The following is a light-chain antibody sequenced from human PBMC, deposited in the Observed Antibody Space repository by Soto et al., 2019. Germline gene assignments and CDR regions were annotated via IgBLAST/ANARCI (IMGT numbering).Light chain of an antibody. J-gene: IGLJ1*01. Sequence: QSLLSEPASVTGSPGESVTISCTGTSSDVGAYNYVSWYQQYPGKAPKLMIFDVNKRPSGVSDRFSGSKSGNTASLTISGLQAEDEADYYCSSYTSSTSRVFGTGTKVTVL. CDR2: DVN. V-gene: IGLV2-14*01. CDR3: SSYTSSTSRV. CDR1: SSDVGAYNY.